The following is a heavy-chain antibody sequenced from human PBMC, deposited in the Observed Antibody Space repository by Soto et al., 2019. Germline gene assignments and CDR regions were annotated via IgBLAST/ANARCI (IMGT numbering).Heavy chain of an antibody. CDR2: INPNGGSS. Sequence: QVQLVQSGAEVKKPGASVKLSCKASGYTFTSYYIHWVRQAPGQGLEWIGIINPNGGSSNYAHNFKGRLTVTRDTSTATVYMELGALTSEDTAVYYCARGLGLGDYWGHEPLVTVSS. CDR1: GYTFTSYY. V-gene: IGHV1-46*01. D-gene: IGHD3-9*01. J-gene: IGHJ4*03. CDR3: ARGLGLGDY.